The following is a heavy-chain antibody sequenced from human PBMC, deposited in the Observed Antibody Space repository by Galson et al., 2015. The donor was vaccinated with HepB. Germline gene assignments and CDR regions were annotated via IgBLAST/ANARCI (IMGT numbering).Heavy chain of an antibody. Sequence: SLRLSCAASGFTFSSYSMNWVRQAPGKGLEWVSSISSSSSYIYYADSVKGRFTISRDNAKNSLYLQMNSLRAEDTAVYYCARDPGSGSYPGGGYWGQGTLVTVSS. CDR1: GFTFSSYS. J-gene: IGHJ4*02. V-gene: IGHV3-21*01. D-gene: IGHD1-26*01. CDR2: ISSSSSYI. CDR3: ARDPGSGSYPGGGY.